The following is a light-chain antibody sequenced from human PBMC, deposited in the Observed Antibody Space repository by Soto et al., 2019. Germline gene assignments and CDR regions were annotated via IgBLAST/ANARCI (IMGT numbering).Light chain of an antibody. V-gene: IGLV2-23*02. CDR2: EVS. J-gene: IGLJ3*02. CDR1: SSDVGSYNL. Sequence: QSALTQPASVSGSPGQSITISCTGTSSDVGSYNLVSWYQQHPGQAPKLMIYEVSERPSGISNRFSGSKSGNTASLTISGLQAEDDADYYCCSYAGSSTFWVFGGGTKLTVL. CDR3: CSYAGSSTFWV.